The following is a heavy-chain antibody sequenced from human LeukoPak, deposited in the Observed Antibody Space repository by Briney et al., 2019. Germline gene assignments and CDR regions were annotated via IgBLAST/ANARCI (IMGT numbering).Heavy chain of an antibody. D-gene: IGHD3-9*01. CDR1: GYTFTSYA. CDR2: INAGNGNT. Sequence: ASVKVSCKASGYTFTSYATHWVRQAPGQRLEWMGWINAGNGNTKYSQKFQGRVTITRDTSASTAYMELSSLRSEDTAVYYCASSYYDILTGPWVQYGMDVWGQGTTVTVSS. V-gene: IGHV1-3*01. J-gene: IGHJ6*02. CDR3: ASSYYDILTGPWVQYGMDV.